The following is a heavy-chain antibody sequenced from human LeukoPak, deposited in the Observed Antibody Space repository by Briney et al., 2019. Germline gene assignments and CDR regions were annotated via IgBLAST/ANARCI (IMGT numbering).Heavy chain of an antibody. CDR3: ARVPIVVVTAYFDY. V-gene: IGHV1-2*02. CDR1: GYTFTGYY. Sequence: GASVKVSCKASGYTFTGYYMHWVRQAPGQGLEWMGWINPNSGGTNHAQKFQGRVTMTRDTSISTAYMELSRLRSDDTAVYYCARVPIVVVTAYFDYWGQGTLVTVSS. D-gene: IGHD2-21*02. J-gene: IGHJ4*02. CDR2: INPNSGGT.